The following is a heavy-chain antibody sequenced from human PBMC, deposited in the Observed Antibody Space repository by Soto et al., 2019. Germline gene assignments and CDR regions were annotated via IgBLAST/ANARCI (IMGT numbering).Heavy chain of an antibody. CDR1: GFTFSSYA. Sequence: EVHLLESGGGLVQPGGSLRLSCAASGFTFSSYAVSWARQTPGKWLEWVSTISASGAYTYYAYSVKGRFTISRDNSKNTLYLQMRSLRAGDTATYYCAKEVIAARTYYLDYWGQGTLFTVSS. CDR2: ISASGAYT. CDR3: AKEVIAARTYYLDY. V-gene: IGHV3-23*01. J-gene: IGHJ4*02. D-gene: IGHD6-6*01.